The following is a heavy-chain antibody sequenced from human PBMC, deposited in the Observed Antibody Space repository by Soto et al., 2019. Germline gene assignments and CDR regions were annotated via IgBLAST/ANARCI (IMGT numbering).Heavy chain of an antibody. CDR1: GYTFTSYG. CDR2: ISAYNGNT. V-gene: IGHV1-18*04. Sequence: GASVKVSCKASGYTFTSYGISWVRQAPGRGLEWMGWISAYNGNTNYAQKLQGRVTMTTDTSTSTAYMELRSLRSDDTAVYYCARGSGKDIVVVPAAIRVVALDVWGQGTTVTVSS. CDR3: ARGSGKDIVVVPAAIRVVALDV. D-gene: IGHD2-2*02. J-gene: IGHJ6*02.